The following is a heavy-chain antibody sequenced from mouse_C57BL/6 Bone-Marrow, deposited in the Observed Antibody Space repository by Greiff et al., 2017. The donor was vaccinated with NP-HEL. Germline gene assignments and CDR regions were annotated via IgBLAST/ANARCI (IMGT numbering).Heavy chain of an antibody. CDR1: GYTFTDSN. CDR2: INPNNGGT. J-gene: IGHJ4*01. CDR3: ARRGYGSSYSYYYAMDY. V-gene: IGHV1-22*01. Sequence: EVKLVESGPELVKPGASVKMSCKASGYTFTDSNMHWVKQSHGKSLEWIGYINPNNGGTSYNQKFKGKATLTVNKSSSTAYMELRSLTSEDSAVYYCARRGYGSSYSYYYAMDYWGQGTSVTVSS. D-gene: IGHD1-1*01.